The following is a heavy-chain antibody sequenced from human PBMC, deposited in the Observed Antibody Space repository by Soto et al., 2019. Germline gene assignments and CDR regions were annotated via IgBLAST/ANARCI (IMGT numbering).Heavy chain of an antibody. Sequence: EVQLLESGGGLVQPGGSLRLSCAASGFTFSSYAMSWARQAPGKGLEWVSAISGSGGSPYYADSVKGRFTISRDNSKNTLYLQMNSLRAEDTAVYYCAKAPNYGDSLENDYWGQGTLVTVSS. V-gene: IGHV3-23*01. J-gene: IGHJ4*02. CDR3: AKAPNYGDSLENDY. D-gene: IGHD4-17*01. CDR2: ISGSGGSP. CDR1: GFTFSSYA.